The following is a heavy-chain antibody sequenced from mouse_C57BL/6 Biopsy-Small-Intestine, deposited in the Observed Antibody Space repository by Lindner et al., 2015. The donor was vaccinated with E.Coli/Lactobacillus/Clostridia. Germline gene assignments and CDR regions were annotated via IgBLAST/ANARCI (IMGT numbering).Heavy chain of an antibody. CDR2: INPKYGTT. D-gene: IGHD2-3*01. CDR3: ARNGYYPFAY. V-gene: IGHV1-39*01. Sequence: VQLQESGPELVKPGASVKISCKASGYLFTDYNLHWVKQNNGKSLEWIGIINPKYGTTSHNQKFKGKATLTVDPSSSTAYMQLNSLASEDSAVYYCARNGYYPFAYWGQGTLVTVSA. CDR1: GYLFTDYN. J-gene: IGHJ3*01.